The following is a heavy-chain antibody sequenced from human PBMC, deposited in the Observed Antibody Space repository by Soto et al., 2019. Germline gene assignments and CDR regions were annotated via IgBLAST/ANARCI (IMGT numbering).Heavy chain of an antibody. CDR2: IIPIFGTA. V-gene: IGHV1-69*01. D-gene: IGHD6-6*01. J-gene: IGHJ6*02. CDR1: GGTFSSYA. CDR3: ARRGYSSSSWYYYYGMDV. Sequence: QVQLVQSGAEVQKPGSSVKVSCKASGGTFSSYAISWVRQAPGQGLEWMGGIIPIFGTANYAQKFQGRVKITADGSTSTAYMELSSLRAEDTAVYYCARRGYSSSSWYYYYGMDVWGQGTTVTVSS.